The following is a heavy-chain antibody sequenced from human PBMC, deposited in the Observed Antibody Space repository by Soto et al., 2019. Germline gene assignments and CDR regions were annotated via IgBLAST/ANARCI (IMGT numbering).Heavy chain of an antibody. CDR1: GYTFTSYA. D-gene: IGHD6-13*01. CDR2: INAGNGNT. V-gene: IGHV1-3*01. J-gene: IGHJ6*02. CDR3: AGHADAAGHDYYYYGMDV. Sequence: ASVKVSCKASGYTFTSYAMHWVRQAPGQRLEWMGWINAGNGNTKYSQKFQGRVTITRDTSASTDYMELSSLRSEDTAVYYCAGHADAAGHDYYYYGMDVSGQGTTVTV.